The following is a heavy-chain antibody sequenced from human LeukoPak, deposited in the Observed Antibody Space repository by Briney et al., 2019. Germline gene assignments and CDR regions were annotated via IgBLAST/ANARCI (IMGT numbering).Heavy chain of an antibody. V-gene: IGHV1-69*13. Sequence: SVKLSRKASGGTFSSYAISWVRQAPGQGIEWMGWIIPIFATANYAQKFQGRVTITADASTSTAYMELSSLRSEDTAVYYCARQAGYCSSTSCSLNWFDPWGQGTLVTVSS. J-gene: IGHJ5*02. CDR3: ARQAGYCSSTSCSLNWFDP. CDR1: GGTFSSYA. CDR2: IIPIFATA. D-gene: IGHD2-2*03.